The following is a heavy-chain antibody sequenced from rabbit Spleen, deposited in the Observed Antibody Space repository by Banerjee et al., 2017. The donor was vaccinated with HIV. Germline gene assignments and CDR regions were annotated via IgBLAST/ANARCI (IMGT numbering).Heavy chain of an antibody. J-gene: IGHJ4*01. V-gene: IGHV1S40*01. Sequence: QSLEESGGGLVKPGASLTLACTASGFTVSSVYWICWVRQAPGKGLEWIACIYAGSNGGTYYANWAKGRFTISKTSSTTVTLQMTSLTDADTATYLCARNGGMLDYNLWGQGTLVTVS. CDR3: ARNGGMLDYNL. CDR2: IYAGSNGGT. D-gene: IGHD6-1*01. CDR1: GFTVSSVYW.